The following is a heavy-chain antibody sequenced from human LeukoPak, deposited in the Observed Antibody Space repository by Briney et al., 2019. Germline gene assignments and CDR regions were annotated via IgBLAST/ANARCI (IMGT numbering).Heavy chain of an antibody. D-gene: IGHD3-10*01. J-gene: IGHJ4*02. Sequence: GGSLRLSCAASGFTFSSYWMSWVRQAPGKGLEWVANIKQDGSEKYYVDSVKGRFTISRDNAKNSLYLQMNSLRAEDTAVYYCARDFRITYCYGSGSYYLDYWGQGTLVTVSS. V-gene: IGHV3-7*01. CDR3: ARDFRITYCYGSGSYYLDY. CDR1: GFTFSSYW. CDR2: IKQDGSEK.